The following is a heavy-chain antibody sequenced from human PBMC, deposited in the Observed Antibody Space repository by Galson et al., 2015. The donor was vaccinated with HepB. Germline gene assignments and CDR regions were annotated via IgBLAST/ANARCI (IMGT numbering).Heavy chain of an antibody. V-gene: IGHV2-5*02. CDR3: AHSPTQASTVTTLWGWYGNCCYFDY. CDR2: IYWDDDK. D-gene: IGHD4-17*01. CDR1: GFSLSTSGVG. Sequence: PALVKPTQTLTLTCTFSGFSLSTSGVGVGWLRQPPGKALEWLALIYWDDDKRYSPSLKSRLTITKDTSKNQVVLTMTNMDPVDTATYYCAHSPTQASTVTTLWGWYGNCCYFDYWGQGTLVTVSS. J-gene: IGHJ4*02.